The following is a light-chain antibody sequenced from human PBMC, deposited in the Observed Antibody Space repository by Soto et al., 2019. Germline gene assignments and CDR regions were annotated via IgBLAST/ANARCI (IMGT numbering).Light chain of an antibody. V-gene: IGKV1-5*03. CDR3: QQYNSYSGT. Sequence: DIQMTQSPATASASVGDRLSITCSRSQSISSWLAWYQQKPGKAPKLLIYKASSLESGVPSRFSGSGSGTEFTLTISSLQTHDFATYYCQQYNSYSGTFGKGTKVDIK. CDR1: QSISSW. CDR2: KAS. J-gene: IGKJ1*01.